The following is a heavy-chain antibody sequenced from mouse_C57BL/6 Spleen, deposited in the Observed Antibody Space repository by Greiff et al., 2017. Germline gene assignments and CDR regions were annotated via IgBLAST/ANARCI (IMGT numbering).Heavy chain of an antibody. CDR3: ARSTTVVDGYFDV. Sequence: QVQLQQSGAELVKPGASVKISCKASGYAFSSYWMNWVKQRPGKGLEWIGQIYPGDGDTNYNGKFKGKATLTADKSSSTAYMQLSSLTSEDSAVYFCARSTTVVDGYFDVWGTGTTVTVSS. D-gene: IGHD1-1*01. V-gene: IGHV1-80*01. J-gene: IGHJ1*03. CDR2: IYPGDGDT. CDR1: GYAFSSYW.